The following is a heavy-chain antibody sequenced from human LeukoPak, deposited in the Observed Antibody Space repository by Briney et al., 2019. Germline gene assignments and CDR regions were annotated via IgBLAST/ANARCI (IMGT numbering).Heavy chain of an antibody. J-gene: IGHJ6*04. CDR3: AELGITMIGGV. D-gene: IGHD3-10*02. CDR1: GFTFSIYT. CDR2: ISSSGGRYI. V-gene: IGHV3-21*01. Sequence: GGSLRLSCAASGFTFSIYTMNWVRQAPGKGLEWVSSISSSGGRYIYYADSLRGRFVISRDNAKNSLYLQMNSLRAEDTAVYYCAELGITMIGGVWGKGTTVTISS.